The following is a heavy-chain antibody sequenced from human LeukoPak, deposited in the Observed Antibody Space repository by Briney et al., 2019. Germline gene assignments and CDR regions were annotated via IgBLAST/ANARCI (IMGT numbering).Heavy chain of an antibody. V-gene: IGHV4-34*01. CDR2: INHSGST. D-gene: IGHD2/OR15-2a*01. Sequence: SETLSLTCAVYGGSFSDYSWSWIRQPPGKGLEWIGEINHSGSTNYNPSLKSRVTISVDTSKNQFSLKLSSVTAADTAVYYCARGPGVIVLWGQGTLVTVSS. CDR1: GGSFSDYS. CDR3: ARGPGVIVL. J-gene: IGHJ4*02.